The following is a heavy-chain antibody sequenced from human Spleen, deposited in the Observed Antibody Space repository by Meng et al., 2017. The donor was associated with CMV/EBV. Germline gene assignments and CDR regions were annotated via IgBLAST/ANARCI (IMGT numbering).Heavy chain of an antibody. V-gene: IGHV4-30-4*08. CDR3: GRGEVFDI. CDR2: ISSRGNT. Sequence: LSLTCTVSGGSISSGDFFWSWIRQPPGKALEWIGYISSRGNTFYNAFLKGRVSMSIDTSKNQFSLKLGSVAAADTAVYYCGRGEVFDIWGQGTLVTVSS. J-gene: IGHJ3*02. CDR1: GGSISSGDFF.